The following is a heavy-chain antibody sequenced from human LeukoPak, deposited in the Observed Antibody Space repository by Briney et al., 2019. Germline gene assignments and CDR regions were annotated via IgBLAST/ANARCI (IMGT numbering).Heavy chain of an antibody. CDR1: GFTVSSNY. Sequence: GGSLRLSCAASGFTVSSNYMSWVRQGPGKGLEWVSVIYSGGSTYYADSVKGRFTISRDNSKNTLYLQMNSLRAEDTAVYYCARVPLRVGAFDIWGQGTMVTVSS. CDR2: IYSGGST. D-gene: IGHD2-2*01. CDR3: ARVPLRVGAFDI. J-gene: IGHJ3*02. V-gene: IGHV3-66*01.